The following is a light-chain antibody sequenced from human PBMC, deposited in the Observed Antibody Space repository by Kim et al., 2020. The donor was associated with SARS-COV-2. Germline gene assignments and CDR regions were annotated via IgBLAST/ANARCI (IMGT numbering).Light chain of an antibody. CDR1: QVTTKF. J-gene: IGKJ5*01. CDR2: DVA. CDR3: QQNDDFPIT. Sequence: ASVGDRVTITCQATQVTTKFLNWYQQRPGKAPQLLCYDVANLQRGVPSRFSGRGYGTEFTLTISSLQPEDFATYYCQQNDDFPITFGQGTRLEIK. V-gene: IGKV1-33*01.